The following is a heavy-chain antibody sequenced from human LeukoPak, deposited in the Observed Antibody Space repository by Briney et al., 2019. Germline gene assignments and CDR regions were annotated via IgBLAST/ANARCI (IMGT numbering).Heavy chain of an antibody. CDR1: GFTFDDYG. J-gene: IGHJ3*02. Sequence: GGPLRLSCAASGFTFDDYGMSWVRQAPGKGLEWVSGINWNGGSTGYADSVKGRFTISRDNAKNSLYLQMNSLRAEDTALYYCARELTYYYDSSGYSPGAFDIWGQGTMDTVSS. D-gene: IGHD3-22*01. CDR2: INWNGGST. V-gene: IGHV3-20*04. CDR3: ARELTYYYDSSGYSPGAFDI.